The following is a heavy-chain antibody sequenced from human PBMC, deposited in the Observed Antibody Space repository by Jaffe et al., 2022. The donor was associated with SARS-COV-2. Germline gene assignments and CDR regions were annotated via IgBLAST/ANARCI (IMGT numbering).Heavy chain of an antibody. V-gene: IGHV4-59*01. J-gene: IGHJ4*02. D-gene: IGHD3-16*01. Sequence: QVQLQESGPGLVKPSETLSLTCTVSGGSIGLYPWGWIRQSPEKGLEWIGYIYSTGRTNYNPSLRSRLTLSVDTSKNQFSLNLHSVTAADTAVYFCARMIPGRLLFDYWGQGTLVTVSS. CDR1: GGSIGLYP. CDR2: IYSTGRT. CDR3: ARMIPGRLLFDY.